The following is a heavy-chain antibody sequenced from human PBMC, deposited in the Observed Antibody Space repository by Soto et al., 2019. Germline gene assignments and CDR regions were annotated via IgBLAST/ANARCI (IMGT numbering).Heavy chain of an antibody. J-gene: IGHJ3*02. D-gene: IGHD2-2*02. CDR1: AYTFTGYY. V-gene: IGHV1-2*02. Sequence: ASVKVSCKASAYTFTGYYMHWVRQAPGQGLEWMGWINPYSGGTNYAQKFQGRVTMTRDTSISTAYMELSRLRSDDTAVYYCARGGCSSTSCYKTLNDAFDSWGQGTMVTVSS. CDR3: ARGGCSSTSCYKTLNDAFDS. CDR2: INPYSGGT.